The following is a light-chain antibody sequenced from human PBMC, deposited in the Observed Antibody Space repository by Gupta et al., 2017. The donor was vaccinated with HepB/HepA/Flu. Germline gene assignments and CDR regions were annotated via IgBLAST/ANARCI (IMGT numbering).Light chain of an antibody. V-gene: IGKV3-11*01. J-gene: IGKJ4*01. CDR1: QSVDIY. CDR2: DAS. CDR3: QQLKIWPPLT. Sequence: EVVLTQSPATLSLSPGERATLSCRASQSVDIYVAWYQQEPGQAPRLLIYDASNRAAGIPARFSGSGYGTDFTLTISSRELEDFAVYFCQQLKIWPPLTFGGGTKVEIK.